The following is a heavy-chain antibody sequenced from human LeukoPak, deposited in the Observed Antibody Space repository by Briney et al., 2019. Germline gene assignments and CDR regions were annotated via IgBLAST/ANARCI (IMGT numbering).Heavy chain of an antibody. Sequence: PSQTLSLTCAISGDSVSSNSAAWNWIRQSPSRGLEWLGRTFYRSNWHSDYAVSVRSRITISADTSKNQFALQLSSVTPEDTAVYYCARGGSTSATHFDYWGRGNLVAVSS. V-gene: IGHV6-1*01. J-gene: IGHJ4*02. D-gene: IGHD2-15*01. CDR1: GDSVSSNSAA. CDR3: ARGGSTSATHFDY. CDR2: TFYRSNWHS.